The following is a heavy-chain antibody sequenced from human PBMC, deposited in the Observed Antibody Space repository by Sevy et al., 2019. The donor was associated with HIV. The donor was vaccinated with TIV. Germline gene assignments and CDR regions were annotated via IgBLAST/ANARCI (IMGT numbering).Heavy chain of an antibody. J-gene: IGHJ4*02. CDR2: VKGKIDGGKI. D-gene: IGHD3-3*01. CDR3: STATEWREDLSDN. CDR1: GFTFTNAW. Sequence: GGSLRLSCAASGFTFTNAWMSWVRQAPGKGLEWVGRVKGKIDGGKIDYAAPVKGRFTISRDDSKNTVYLQMNSLKPDDTAVYYCSTATEWREDLSDNWGQGTLVTVSS. V-gene: IGHV3-15*01.